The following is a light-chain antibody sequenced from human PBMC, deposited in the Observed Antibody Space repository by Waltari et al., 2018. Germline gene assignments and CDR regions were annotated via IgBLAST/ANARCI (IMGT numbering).Light chain of an antibody. J-gene: IGLJ2*01. CDR2: PVT. CDR3: SSYSSRSTLI. V-gene: IGLV2-14*03. CDR1: TSDIGSYTF. Sequence: QSALTQPASVSGTPGQSIAISCTGTTSDIGSYTFVSWYQHHPGKAPKFLLYPVTKRASGVSGRFSGSQSGNTASLTISGLQAEDEADYYCSSYSSRSTLIFGGGTKLTVL.